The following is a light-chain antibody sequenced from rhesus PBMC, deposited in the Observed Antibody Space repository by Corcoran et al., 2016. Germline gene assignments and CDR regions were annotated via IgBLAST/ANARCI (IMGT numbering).Light chain of an antibody. Sequence: DIQMTQSPSSLSASVGDTVTITCRASQGISNILAWYQQKPGKVPNLLIYNASPLQSGVPSRFRGSGSGTDFTLTIRSLQPEDFATYYCQQGYGIPPTFGQGTKVEIK. CDR2: NAS. CDR1: QGISNI. CDR3: QQGYGIPPT. V-gene: IGKV1-25*01. J-gene: IGKJ1*01.